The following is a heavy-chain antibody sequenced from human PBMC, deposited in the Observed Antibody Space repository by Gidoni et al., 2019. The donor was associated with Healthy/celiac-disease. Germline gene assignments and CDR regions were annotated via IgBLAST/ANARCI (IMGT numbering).Heavy chain of an antibody. CDR3: TRDHTGPKDYYYYYGMDV. CDR2: IRSKAYGGTT. Sequence: EVQLVESGGGLVKPGRSLRLSCTASGFHCGDYAMSWFRQAPGKGLEWVGLIRSKAYGGTTEYASSVKGRFTISRDDSKSIAYLQMNSLKTEDTAVYYCTRDHTGPKDYYYYYGMDVWGQGTTVTVSS. V-gene: IGHV3-49*05. J-gene: IGHJ6*02. CDR1: GFHCGDYA. D-gene: IGHD3-10*01.